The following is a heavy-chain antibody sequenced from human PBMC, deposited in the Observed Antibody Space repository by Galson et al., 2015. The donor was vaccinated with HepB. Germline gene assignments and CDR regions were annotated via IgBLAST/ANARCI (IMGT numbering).Heavy chain of an antibody. D-gene: IGHD6-19*01. CDR1: GFTVSSNY. J-gene: IGHJ4*02. CDR2: IYSGGST. V-gene: IGHV3-53*04. CDR3: ARHSPRSGWFNYYFDY. Sequence: SLRLSCAASGFTVSSNYMSWVRQAPGKGLEWVSVIYSGGSTYYADSVKGRFTISRHNSKNTLYLQMNSLRAEDTAVYYCARHSPRSGWFNYYFDYWGQGTLVTVSS.